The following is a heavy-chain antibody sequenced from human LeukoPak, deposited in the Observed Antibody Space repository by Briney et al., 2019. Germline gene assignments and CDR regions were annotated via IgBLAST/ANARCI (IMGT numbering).Heavy chain of an antibody. J-gene: IGHJ4*02. CDR3: AKDTPSRIDY. Sequence: GGSLRLSCAASGFTFSSYAISWVRQAPGKGLEWVSGISGSGYTTHYADSVKGRFTISRDNSKNTLYLQMNSLRAEDTAVYYCAKDTPSRIDYWGQGTLVTVSS. CDR2: ISGSGYTT. V-gene: IGHV3-23*01. CDR1: GFTFSSYA.